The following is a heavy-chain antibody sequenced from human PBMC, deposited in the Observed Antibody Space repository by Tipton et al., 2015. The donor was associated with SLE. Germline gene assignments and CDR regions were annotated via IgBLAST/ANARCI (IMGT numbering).Heavy chain of an antibody. D-gene: IGHD3-10*01. Sequence: LRLSCTVPGGSVSSGSYYWSWIRQPPGKGLEWIGYIYHSGGTNHSPSLRSRLTTSVDTSKNQFSLRLSSVTAADTAVYYCARTSGSYMDYWGQGTLVTVSS. V-gene: IGHV4-61*01. CDR3: ARTSGSYMDY. J-gene: IGHJ4*02. CDR1: GGSVSSGSYY. CDR2: IYHSGGT.